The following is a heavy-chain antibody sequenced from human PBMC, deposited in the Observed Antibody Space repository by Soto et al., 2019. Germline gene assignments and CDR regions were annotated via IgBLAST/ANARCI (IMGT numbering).Heavy chain of an antibody. CDR2: TYYRSEWYY. D-gene: IGHD2-21*01. CDR1: GDRVSSNSAA. V-gene: IGHV6-1*01. Sequence: SQTLSLTCAISGDRVSSNSAAWNWIRQSPSRGLEWLGRTYYRSEWYYDYAVSVKSRIIISPDTSKNQFSLQLNSVTPEDTAVYYCARDPRDRFDLWGQGTLVTVSS. CDR3: ARDPRDRFDL. J-gene: IGHJ5*02.